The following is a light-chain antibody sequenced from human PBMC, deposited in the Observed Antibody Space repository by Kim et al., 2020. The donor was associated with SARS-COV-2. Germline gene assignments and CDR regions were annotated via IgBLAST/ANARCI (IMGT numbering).Light chain of an antibody. CDR1: QGVSNY. Sequence: GTVSLSPVDRATLSCRASQGVSNYLAWYQQKPGQAPRLLIYEASKRAAGIPARFSGSGSGTDFTLTISRLEPGDSAVYFCQQRGSFGQGTRLEIK. V-gene: IGKV3-11*01. CDR2: EAS. CDR3: QQRGS. J-gene: IGKJ5*01.